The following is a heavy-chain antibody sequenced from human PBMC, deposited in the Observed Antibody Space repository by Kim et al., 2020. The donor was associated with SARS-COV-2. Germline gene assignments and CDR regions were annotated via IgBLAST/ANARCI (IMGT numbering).Heavy chain of an antibody. CDR2: ISGSGGST. Sequence: GGSLRLSCEASGFTFSSYAMSWVRQAPGKGLEWVSAISGSGGSTYYADSVKGRFTISRDNSKNTLYLQMNSLRAEDTAVYYCAKGGASGYDGCSDYFDYWGQGTLVTVSS. V-gene: IGHV3-23*01. D-gene: IGHD5-12*01. J-gene: IGHJ4*02. CDR3: AKGGASGYDGCSDYFDY. CDR1: GFTFSSYA.